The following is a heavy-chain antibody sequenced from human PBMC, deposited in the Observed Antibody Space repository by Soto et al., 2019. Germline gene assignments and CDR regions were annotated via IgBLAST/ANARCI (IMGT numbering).Heavy chain of an antibody. CDR1: GVSVSSSGDY. Sequence: SETLSLTCTVSGVSVSSSGDYWGWIRQPPGKGLEWIATIYSRGNTYYNPSLKSRVTISVDTSKNQFSLKLSSVAASDTAVYYCARLEGLATISYYFDFWGPGALVTVSS. V-gene: IGHV4-39*01. D-gene: IGHD5-12*01. CDR3: ARLEGLATISYYFDF. J-gene: IGHJ4*02. CDR2: IYSRGNT.